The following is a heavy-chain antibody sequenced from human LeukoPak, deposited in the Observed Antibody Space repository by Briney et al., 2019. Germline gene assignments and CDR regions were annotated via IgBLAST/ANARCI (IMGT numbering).Heavy chain of an antibody. J-gene: IGHJ4*02. D-gene: IGHD2-8*01. CDR3: AKEYCSNSVCHSLDY. CDR2: ISYDGSNK. CDR1: GFTFGSYA. Sequence: GGSLRLSCTASGFTFGSYAMSWVRQAPGKGLEWVAVISYDGSNKYYADSVKGRFTFSRDNSKNTLYLQMNSLRAEDTAVYYCAKEYCSNSVCHSLDYWGQGTLVTVSS. V-gene: IGHV3-30*18.